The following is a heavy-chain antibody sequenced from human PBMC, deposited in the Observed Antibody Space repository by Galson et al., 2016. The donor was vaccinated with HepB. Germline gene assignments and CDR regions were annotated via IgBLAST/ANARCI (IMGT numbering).Heavy chain of an antibody. V-gene: IGHV3-30*18. Sequence: SLRLSCAASGFTFSSYGMHWVRQAPGKGLEWVAFISYDGSNKKYADSVKGRFTISRDNSKKTLYLQMNSLRAEATAVYYCAKDGRIYCSSASCHDHFHYWGQGTLVAVSS. CDR2: ISYDGSNK. D-gene: IGHD2-2*01. J-gene: IGHJ4*02. CDR1: GFTFSSYG. CDR3: AKDGRIYCSSASCHDHFHY.